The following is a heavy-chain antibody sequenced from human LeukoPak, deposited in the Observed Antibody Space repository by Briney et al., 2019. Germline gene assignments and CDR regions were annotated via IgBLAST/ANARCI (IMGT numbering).Heavy chain of an antibody. CDR2: LYPGDSDS. CDR1: GYSFFSNYW. V-gene: IGHV5-51*01. J-gene: IGHJ4*02. Sequence: PGESLQISCQAYGYSFFSNYWIAWVRQMPGKGLEWMGTLYPGDSDSRYSPSFQGQATISADRSISTAYLHWSSLKVSDTAMYYCARASRDGYNQNFDYWGQGTLVTVSS. D-gene: IGHD5-24*01. CDR3: ARASRDGYNQNFDY.